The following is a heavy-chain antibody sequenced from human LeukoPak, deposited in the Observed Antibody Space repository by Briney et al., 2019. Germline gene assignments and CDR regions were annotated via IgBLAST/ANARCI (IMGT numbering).Heavy chain of an antibody. CDR2: ISGSGGST. CDR1: GFTFSSYA. J-gene: IGHJ4*02. Sequence: GGSLRLSCAASGFTFSSYAMSWVRQAPGKGLEWVSAISGSGGSTYYADSVKGRFTISRDNSKNTLYLQMNSLRAEDTAVYYCAKHEEPPNWNYGSYFDYWGQGTLVTVSS. CDR3: AKHEEPPNWNYGSYFDY. D-gene: IGHD1-7*01. V-gene: IGHV3-23*01.